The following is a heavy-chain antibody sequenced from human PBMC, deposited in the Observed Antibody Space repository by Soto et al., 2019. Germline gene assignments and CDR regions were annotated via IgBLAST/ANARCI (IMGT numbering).Heavy chain of an antibody. CDR1: GLTFESYA. CDR3: VKDIHEQWLVSHFEY. Sequence: EVQLVESGGGSVQPGRSLRLSCVASGLTFESYAMHWVRQVPGKGLEWVSGISWNSGSIGYEDSVKGRSTISRDNAQKSLYLEMNSLRVEDTAFYYCVKDIHEQWLVSHFEYWGQGALVTVSS. J-gene: IGHJ4*02. V-gene: IGHV3-9*01. D-gene: IGHD6-19*01. CDR2: ISWNSGSI.